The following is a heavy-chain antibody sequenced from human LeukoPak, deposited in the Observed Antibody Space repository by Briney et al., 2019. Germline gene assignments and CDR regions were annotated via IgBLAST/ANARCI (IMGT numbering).Heavy chain of an antibody. CDR1: GGSISSYY. CDR3: ARQSPYSSGWSSGMDV. V-gene: IGHV4-59*08. J-gene: IGHJ6*02. D-gene: IGHD6-19*01. Sequence: SETLSLTCTVSGGSISSYYWSWIRQPPGKGLEWIGYIYYSGSTNYNPSLKSRVTISVDTSKNQFSLKLSSVTAADTAVYYCARQSPYSSGWSSGMDVWGQGTTVTVSS. CDR2: IYYSGST.